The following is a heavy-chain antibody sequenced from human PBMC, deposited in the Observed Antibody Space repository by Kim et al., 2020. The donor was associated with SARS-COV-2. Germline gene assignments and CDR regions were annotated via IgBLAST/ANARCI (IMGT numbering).Heavy chain of an antibody. J-gene: IGHJ4*02. CDR2: ISSSSYI. Sequence: GGSLRLSCAASGFTFSSYSMNWVRQAPGKGLEWVSSISSSSYIYYADSVKGRFTISRDNAKNSLYLQMNSLRADDTAVYYCAREPGIAAAGTLMTNYWGQGTLVTVSS. CDR1: GFTFSSYS. V-gene: IGHV3-21*01. CDR3: AREPGIAAAGTLMTNY. D-gene: IGHD6-13*01.